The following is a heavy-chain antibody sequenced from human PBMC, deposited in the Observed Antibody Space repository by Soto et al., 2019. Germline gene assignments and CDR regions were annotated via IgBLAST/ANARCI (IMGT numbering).Heavy chain of an antibody. V-gene: IGHV4-4*02. CDR3: ASTNPDTAMGYYYYGMDV. J-gene: IGHJ6*02. CDR2: VNQSGTS. Sequence: SETLSLTCGDSGDSTRIRYWWTWLRRPPGRGLEWIGEVNQSGTSNYNPSLKSRVTISIDTSKNQFSLKLSSVTAADTAMYYCASTNPDTAMGYYYYGMDVWGQGTTVTVSS. CDR1: GDSTRIRYW. D-gene: IGHD5-18*01.